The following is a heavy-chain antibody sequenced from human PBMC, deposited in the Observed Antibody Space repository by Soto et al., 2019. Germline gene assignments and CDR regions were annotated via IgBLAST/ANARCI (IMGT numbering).Heavy chain of an antibody. J-gene: IGHJ4*02. CDR1: GRTFNNYA. D-gene: IGHD3-22*01. Sequence: QVQLVQSGAEVKKPGSSVKVSCKASGRTFNNYAISWVRQAPGIGFEWLGVIIPIGGTPEHAQKFQGRVTISADESTYTAYMELSSLRSEDTAVYYCATNYYDGSGHYFIFEHWGQGTLVTVSS. V-gene: IGHV1-69*01. CDR2: IIPIGGTP. CDR3: ATNYYDGSGHYFIFEH.